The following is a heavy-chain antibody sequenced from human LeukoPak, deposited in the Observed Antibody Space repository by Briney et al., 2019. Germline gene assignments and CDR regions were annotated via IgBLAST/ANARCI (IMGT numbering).Heavy chain of an antibody. CDR2: ISYDGRNK. J-gene: IGHJ5*02. CDR3: ARDSWFDP. CDR1: GFTFSTYG. Sequence: GRSLRLSCAASGFTFSTYGMHWVRQAPGKGLEWVAVISYDGRNKYYADSVKGRFTISRDNSKNTLYLQMNSLRAEDTAVYYCARDSWFDPWGQGTLVTVSS. V-gene: IGHV3-30*03.